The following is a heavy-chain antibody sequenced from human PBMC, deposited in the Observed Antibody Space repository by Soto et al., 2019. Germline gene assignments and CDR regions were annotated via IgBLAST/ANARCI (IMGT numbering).Heavy chain of an antibody. CDR3: ATGEGGNVLRFFDWFF. D-gene: IGHD3-9*01. CDR1: GFTFSNAW. J-gene: IGHJ1*01. V-gene: IGHV3-15*01. Sequence: PGGSPRLSCAASGFTFSNAWMSWVRQAPGKGLEWVGRIKSKSAGGTTEYDAPVKDRFTISRDDSKNTLYLQMNSLKIEDTAVYYCATGEGGNVLRFFDWFFWGRGTLVTVSS. CDR2: IKSKSAGGTT.